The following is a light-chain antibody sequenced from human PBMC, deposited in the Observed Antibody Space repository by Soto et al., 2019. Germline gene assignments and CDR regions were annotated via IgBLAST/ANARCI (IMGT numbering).Light chain of an antibody. Sequence: IALTKSPATLTLSPGKRATLSCRASQSVSSYLAWYQQKPGQAPRLLIYDASNRATGIPARFSGSGSGTDFTLTIISLEPEDFAVYYCQQYGRSPLNFGPGTKVDIK. CDR1: QSVSSY. V-gene: IGKV3-11*01. CDR3: QQYGRSPLN. J-gene: IGKJ3*01. CDR2: DAS.